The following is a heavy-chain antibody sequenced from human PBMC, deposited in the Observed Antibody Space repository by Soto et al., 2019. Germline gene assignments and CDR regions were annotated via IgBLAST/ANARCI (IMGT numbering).Heavy chain of an antibody. D-gene: IGHD3-3*01. Sequence: PGGSLRLSCAASGFTFSSYAMSWVRQAPGKGLEWVSAISGSGGSTYYADSVKGRFTISRDNSKNTLYLQMNSLRAEDTAVYYCAKVRTYDFWSGYYDYWGQGTLVTVSS. CDR1: GFTFSSYA. CDR3: AKVRTYDFWSGYYDY. CDR2: ISGSGGST. J-gene: IGHJ4*02. V-gene: IGHV3-23*01.